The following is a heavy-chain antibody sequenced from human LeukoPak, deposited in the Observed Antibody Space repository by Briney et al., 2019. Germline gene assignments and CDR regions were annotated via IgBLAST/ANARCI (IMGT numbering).Heavy chain of an antibody. CDR1: GYSISSGYY. Sequence: PSETLSLTCAVSGYSISSGYYWGWIRQPPGKGLEWIGSIYHSGSTYYNPSLKRRVTISVDTSKNQFSLKLSSVTAADTAVYYCARQDIVVVPAAKSLAGWFDPWGQGTLVTVSS. J-gene: IGHJ5*02. V-gene: IGHV4-38-2*01. D-gene: IGHD2-2*01. CDR3: ARQDIVVVPAAKSLAGWFDP. CDR2: IYHSGST.